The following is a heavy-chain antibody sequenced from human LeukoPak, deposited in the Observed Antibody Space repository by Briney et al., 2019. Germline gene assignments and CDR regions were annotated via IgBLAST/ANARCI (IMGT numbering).Heavy chain of an antibody. V-gene: IGHV3-21*01. D-gene: IGHD6-13*01. CDR2: ISSSSSYI. CDR1: GFTVSSNY. Sequence: GGSLRLSCAASGFTVSSNYMSWVRQAPGKGLEWVSSISSSSSYIYYADSVKGRFTISRDNAKNSLYLQMNSLRAEDTAVYYCARDLAAAGTPMLYDYYMDVWGKGTTVTVSS. CDR3: ARDLAAAGTPMLYDYYMDV. J-gene: IGHJ6*03.